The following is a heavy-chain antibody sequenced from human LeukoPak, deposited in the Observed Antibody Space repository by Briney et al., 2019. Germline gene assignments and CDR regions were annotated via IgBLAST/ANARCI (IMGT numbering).Heavy chain of an antibody. CDR2: ISSSSSYI. V-gene: IGHV3-21*01. CDR1: GFTFSSYS. D-gene: IGHD2-15*01. J-gene: IGHJ4*02. Sequence: GGSLRLSCAASGFTFSSYSMNWVRQAPGKGLEWVSSISSSSSYIYYADSVKGRFTISRDNAKNSLYLQMNSLRAEDTAVYHCARGDLGYCSGGSCYSPDYWGQGTLVTVSS. CDR3: ARGDLGYCSGGSCYSPDY.